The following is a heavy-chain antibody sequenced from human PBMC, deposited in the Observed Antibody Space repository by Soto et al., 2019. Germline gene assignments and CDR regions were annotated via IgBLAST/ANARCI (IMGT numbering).Heavy chain of an antibody. V-gene: IGHV1-8*01. D-gene: IGHD2-8*02. CDR2: MNPKSGDA. Sequence: QVQLVQSGAEVKKPGASVKVSCKASGYTFTSNDIYWLRQAPGQGPEWMGWMNPKSGDARYAQKFQDRLIMTRETSITTAYMELTSLTSEDTAVYYCARGRPGGGVKRSWFDPWGQGTLVTVSS. CDR3: ARGRPGGGVKRSWFDP. CDR1: GYTFTSND. J-gene: IGHJ5*02.